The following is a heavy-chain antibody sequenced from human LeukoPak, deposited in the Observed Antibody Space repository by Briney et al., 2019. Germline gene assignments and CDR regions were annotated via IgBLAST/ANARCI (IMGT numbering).Heavy chain of an antibody. V-gene: IGHV4-39*01. CDR3: ARTGDYFQAA. D-gene: IGHD2/OR15-2a*01. Sequence: PSETLSLTCTVSGGSISTSSYYWGWIRQPPGKGLEWIGSIYYSGSTYYNPSLKSRVTMSVDTSKNQFSLKLSSVTAADTAVYYCARTGDYFQAAWGQGTLVTVSS. J-gene: IGHJ5*02. CDR1: GGSISTSSYY. CDR2: IYYSGST.